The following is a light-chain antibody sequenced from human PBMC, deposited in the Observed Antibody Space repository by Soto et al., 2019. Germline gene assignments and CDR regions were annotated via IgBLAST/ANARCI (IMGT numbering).Light chain of an antibody. CDR3: QQYARSPRT. J-gene: IGKJ1*01. Sequence: EIVLTQSPGTLSMSPGERATLSCRASQSISADYLAWYQQTPGQAPRLLIYGVSNRATGIPDRFSGSGSGTHFTLTISRLEPEDFAVYYCQQYARSPRTFGQGTKV. CDR2: GVS. CDR1: QSISADY. V-gene: IGKV3-20*01.